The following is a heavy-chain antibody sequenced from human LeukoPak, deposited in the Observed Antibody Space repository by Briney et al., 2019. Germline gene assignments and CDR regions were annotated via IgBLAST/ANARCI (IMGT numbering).Heavy chain of an antibody. CDR2: IYTSGST. Sequence: SETLSLTCTVSGGSISSYYWSLIRQPAGKGLEWIGRIYTSGSTNYNPSLKSRVTMSVDTSKNQFSLKLSSVTAADTAVYYCARSAAWFGELSFDYWGQGTLVTVSS. D-gene: IGHD3-10*01. CDR3: ARSAAWFGELSFDY. V-gene: IGHV4-4*07. J-gene: IGHJ4*02. CDR1: GGSISSYY.